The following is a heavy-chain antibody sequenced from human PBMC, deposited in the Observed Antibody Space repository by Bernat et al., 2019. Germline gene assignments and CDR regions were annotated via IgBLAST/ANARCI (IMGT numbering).Heavy chain of an antibody. CDR1: GGSFSGYY. J-gene: IGHJ6*02. V-gene: IGHV4-34*01. CDR2: INHSGST. CDR3: ARGRVRYLMVRGVIHYYYYGMDV. D-gene: IGHD3-10*01. Sequence: QVQLQQWGAGLLKPSETLSLTCAVYGGSFSGYYWSWIRQPPGKGLEWIGEINHSGSTNYNPSLKSRVTISVDTSKNQFSLKLSSVTAADTAVYYCARGRVRYLMVRGVIHYYYYGMDVWGQGTTVTVSS.